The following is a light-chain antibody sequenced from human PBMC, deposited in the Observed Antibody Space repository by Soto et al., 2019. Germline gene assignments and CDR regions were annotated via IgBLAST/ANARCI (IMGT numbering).Light chain of an antibody. CDR2: DAS. J-gene: IGKJ4*01. CDR1: QSVSSNY. Sequence: EIVLTQSPGTLSVCPGERATLSCRASQSVSSNYLAWYQQKPGQAPRLLIYDASNRATGIPARFSASGSGTDFTLTISRLEPEDSAVYYCQQYGGSPLTFGGGTKVDIK. CDR3: QQYGGSPLT. V-gene: IGKV3-20*01.